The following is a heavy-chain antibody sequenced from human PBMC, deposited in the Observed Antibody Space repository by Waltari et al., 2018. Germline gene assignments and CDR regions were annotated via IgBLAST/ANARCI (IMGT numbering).Heavy chain of an antibody. Sequence: GSISSYYWSWIRQPAGKGLEWIGRIYTSGSTNYNPSLTSRVTMSVDTSKNQFSLKLSSVTAADTAVYYCARGGGGSYWLGYFDYWGQGTLVTVSS. CDR1: GSISSYY. D-gene: IGHD1-26*01. CDR2: IYTSGST. CDR3: ARGGGGSYWLGYFDY. V-gene: IGHV4-4*07. J-gene: IGHJ4*02.